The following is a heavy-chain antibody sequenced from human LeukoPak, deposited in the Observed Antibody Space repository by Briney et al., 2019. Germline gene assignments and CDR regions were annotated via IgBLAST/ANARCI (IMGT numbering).Heavy chain of an antibody. Sequence: SETLSLTCTVSGGSISSYYWSWIRQPPGKGLEWIGYIYSSGSTNYNPSLKSRVTISVDTSKNQFSLRLSSVTAADTAVYYCVGLIGSLMGGFDYWGQGTLVTVSS. CDR1: GGSISSYY. V-gene: IGHV4-59*08. CDR2: IYSSGST. CDR3: VGLIGSLMGGFDY. D-gene: IGHD3-16*01. J-gene: IGHJ4*02.